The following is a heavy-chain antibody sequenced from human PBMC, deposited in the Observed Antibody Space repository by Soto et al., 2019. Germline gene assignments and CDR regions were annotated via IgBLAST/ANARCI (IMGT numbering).Heavy chain of an antibody. Sequence: PGGSLRLSCAASGFTFSDYEMNWVRQAPGKGLEWVSYISSSGATIYYGDSVKGRFTIFRDNAKGSLYLQMSSLRAEDTALYYCARARINDTSAYYDYWGQGTLVTVS. CDR1: GFTFSDYE. CDR3: ARARINDTSAYYDY. V-gene: IGHV3-48*03. J-gene: IGHJ4*02. CDR2: ISSSGATI. D-gene: IGHD3-22*01.